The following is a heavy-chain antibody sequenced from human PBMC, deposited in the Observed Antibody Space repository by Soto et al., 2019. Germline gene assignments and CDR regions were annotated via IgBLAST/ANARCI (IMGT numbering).Heavy chain of an antibody. Sequence: SVKVSCKASGYTFTSYYMHWVRQAPGQGLEWMGIINPSGGSTSYAQKFQGRVTMTRDTSTSTVYMELSSLRSEDTAVYYCARVKTNPTDYYYDSSGYYYLYWGQGTLVTVSS. J-gene: IGHJ4*02. D-gene: IGHD3-22*01. CDR2: INPSGGST. CDR3: ARVKTNPTDYYYDSSGYYYLY. V-gene: IGHV1-46*01. CDR1: GYTFTSYY.